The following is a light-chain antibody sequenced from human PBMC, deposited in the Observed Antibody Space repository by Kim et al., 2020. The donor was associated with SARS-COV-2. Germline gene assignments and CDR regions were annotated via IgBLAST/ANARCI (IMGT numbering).Light chain of an antibody. V-gene: IGKV1-39*01. Sequence: SEAVGDSVTITCRASQNVYRYLNWYEQRPGKAPKVLIYAASSLQSGVPSRFSGSGSGTDFTLTISSLQPEDFAIYYCQQSYSAPYTFGQGTKLEI. CDR2: AAS. CDR1: QNVYRY. CDR3: QQSYSAPYT. J-gene: IGKJ2*01.